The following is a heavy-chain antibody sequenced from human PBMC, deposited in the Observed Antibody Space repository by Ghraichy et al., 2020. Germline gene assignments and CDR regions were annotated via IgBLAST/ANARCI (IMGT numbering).Heavy chain of an antibody. Sequence: ESLNISCTVSGGSISSYYWSWIRQPPGKGLEWIGYIYYSGSTNYNPSLKSRVTISVDTSKNQFSLKLSSVTAADTAVYYCARSRPGIAAAGTLFDYWGQGTLVTVSS. CDR3: ARSRPGIAAAGTLFDY. CDR1: GGSISSYY. CDR2: IYYSGST. V-gene: IGHV4-59*01. D-gene: IGHD6-13*01. J-gene: IGHJ4*02.